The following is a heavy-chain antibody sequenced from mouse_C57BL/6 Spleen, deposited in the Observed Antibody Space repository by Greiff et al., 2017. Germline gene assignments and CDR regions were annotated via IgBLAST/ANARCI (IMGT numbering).Heavy chain of an antibody. CDR2: ISYDGSN. CDR3: ARWGGLRLDYYAMDY. V-gene: IGHV3-6*01. J-gene: IGHJ4*01. CDR1: GYSITSGYY. Sequence: EVQLQESGPGLVKPSQSLSLTCSVTGYSITSGYYWNWIRQFPGNKLEWMCYISYDGSNNYNPSLKNRISITRDTSKNQIFLKFNSVTTEDTATYDCARWGGLRLDYYAMDYWGQGTSVTVSS. D-gene: IGHD3-2*02.